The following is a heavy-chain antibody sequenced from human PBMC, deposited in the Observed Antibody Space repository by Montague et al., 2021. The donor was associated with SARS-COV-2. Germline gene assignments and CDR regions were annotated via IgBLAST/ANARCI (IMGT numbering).Heavy chain of an antibody. Sequence: SETLSLTCTVSGGSISGFYWCWIRQPPAKGLEWIGYIYYSGSTKYNPSLHSRLAVSVDSAKNKVSLKLTSVTAAAAATYFCARAPIYRSSWYAYFDYWGQGTLVTVSS. V-gene: IGHV4-59*01. CDR3: ARAPIYRSSWYAYFDY. CDR2: IYYSGST. CDR1: GGSISGFY. J-gene: IGHJ4*02. D-gene: IGHD6-13*01.